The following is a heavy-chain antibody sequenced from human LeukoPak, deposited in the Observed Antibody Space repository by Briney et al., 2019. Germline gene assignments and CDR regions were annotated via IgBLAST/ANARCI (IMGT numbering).Heavy chain of an antibody. CDR2: IDGDGSGT. Sequence: GGSRELSFAAPGLTSGSFGINGVRKLPGKGLEWVSRIDGDGSGTSYADSVKGRFTISRDTAKSTVYLQMNSLRAEDTAVYYCATVFDYWGQGTLVAVSS. CDR1: GLTSGSFG. J-gene: IGHJ4*02. V-gene: IGHV3-74*01. CDR3: ATVFDY.